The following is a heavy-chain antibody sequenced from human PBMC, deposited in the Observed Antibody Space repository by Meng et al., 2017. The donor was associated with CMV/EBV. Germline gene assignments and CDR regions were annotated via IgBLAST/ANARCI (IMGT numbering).Heavy chain of an antibody. D-gene: IGHD1-26*01. J-gene: IGHJ4*02. CDR1: GFSLSNARMG. V-gene: IGHV2-26*01. CDR3: ARAAPSGSFDY. CDR2: IFSNDEK. Sequence: DPTLVTPTDTLTRTCTVSGFSLSNARMGGSWIRQPPGKALEWLEHIFSNDEKSYSTSLKSRLTISKDTSKSQVVLTMTNMDPVDTATYYCARAAPSGSFDYWGQGTLVTVSS.